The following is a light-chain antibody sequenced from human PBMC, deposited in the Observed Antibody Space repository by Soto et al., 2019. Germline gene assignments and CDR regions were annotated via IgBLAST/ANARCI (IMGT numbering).Light chain of an antibody. V-gene: IGLV2-14*01. J-gene: IGLJ3*02. CDR1: SSDVGGYNY. Sequence: QSALTQPASVSGSPGQSITISFTGTSSDVGGYNYVSWYQQHPGKAPKLMIYDVSNRPSGVSNRFSGSKSGNTASLTISGLQAEDEADYYCSSYTSSSTLVVFSGGTKLTVL. CDR2: DVS. CDR3: SSYTSSSTLVV.